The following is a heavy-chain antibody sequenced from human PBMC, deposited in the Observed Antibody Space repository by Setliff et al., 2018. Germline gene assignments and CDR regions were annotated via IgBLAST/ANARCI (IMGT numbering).Heavy chain of an antibody. CDR2: ISYDGSNK. J-gene: IGHJ4*02. Sequence: PGGSVRLSCAASGFIFSSYWMNWVRQAPGKGLEWVAVISYDGSNKYYADSVKGRFTISRDNSKNTLYLQMNSLRAEDTAVYYCARTCSGSGCYAGLESWGQGTPVTVSS. D-gene: IGHD2-15*01. CDR3: ARTCSGSGCYAGLES. V-gene: IGHV3-30*03. CDR1: GFIFSSYW.